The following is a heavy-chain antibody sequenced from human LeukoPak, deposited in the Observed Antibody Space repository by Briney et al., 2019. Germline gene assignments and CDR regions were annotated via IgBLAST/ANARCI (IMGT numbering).Heavy chain of an antibody. CDR2: VNLKSGYT. J-gene: IGHJ4*02. Sequence: ASVKVSCKTSGYTVTNYDINWVRQATGQGLEWMGWVNLKSGYTGYAQKFQGRLTITRDTSINTAYMELSSLRSEDTAVYYCARVDGSPDYWGQGTLVTVSS. CDR1: GYTVTNYD. CDR3: ARVDGSPDY. D-gene: IGHD2-15*01. V-gene: IGHV1-8*01.